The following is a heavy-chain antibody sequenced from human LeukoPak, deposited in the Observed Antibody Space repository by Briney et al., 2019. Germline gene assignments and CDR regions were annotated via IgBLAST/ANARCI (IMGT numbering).Heavy chain of an antibody. CDR2: IYTSGST. V-gene: IGHV4-4*07. D-gene: IGHD3-22*01. J-gene: IGHJ4*02. CDR1: GGSFSGYY. CDR3: ARDSYYYDSSGYSTLGY. Sequence: SETLSLTCAVYGGSFSGYYWSWIRQPPGKGLEWIGRIYTSGSTNYNPSLKSRVTMSVDTSKNQFSLKLSSVTAADTAVYYCARDSYYYDSSGYSTLGYWGQGTLVTVSS.